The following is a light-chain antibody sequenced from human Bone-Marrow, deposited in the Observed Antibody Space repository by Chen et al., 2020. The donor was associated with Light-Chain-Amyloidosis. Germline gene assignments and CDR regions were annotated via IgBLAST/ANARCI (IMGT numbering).Light chain of an antibody. V-gene: IGKV2-28*01. J-gene: IGKJ2*01. CDR2: LAS. Sequence: IVMTQCPLSRALPPGESASLSCTSNQSRMQNNGYNLLDWYLQKPGQSPQLLIYLASDRASGVPDRFSGSGSGKDFTLKITSVEADDVGVYYCMQTLHPLRTFGPGTKLEI. CDR3: MQTLHPLRT. CDR1: QSRMQNNGYNL.